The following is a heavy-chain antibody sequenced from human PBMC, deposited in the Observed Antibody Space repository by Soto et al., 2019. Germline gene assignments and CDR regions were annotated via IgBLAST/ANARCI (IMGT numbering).Heavy chain of an antibody. V-gene: IGHV4-61*01. CDR1: GGSVSSGSYY. Sequence: PSETLSLTCTVSGGSVSSGSYYWSWIRQPPGKGLEWIGYIYYSGSTNYNPSLKSRVTISVDTSKNQFSLKLSSVTAADTAVYYCASVNVDTAMVDWGQGTLVTVSS. CDR3: ASVNVDTAMVD. J-gene: IGHJ4*02. D-gene: IGHD5-18*01. CDR2: IYYSGST.